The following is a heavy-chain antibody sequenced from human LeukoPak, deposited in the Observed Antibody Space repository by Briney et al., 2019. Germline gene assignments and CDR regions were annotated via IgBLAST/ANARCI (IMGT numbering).Heavy chain of an antibody. V-gene: IGHV4-59*01. CDR3: AGLDYYYYGMDV. J-gene: IGHJ6*02. Sequence: SETLSLTRTVSGGSISSYYWSWIRQPPGKGLEWIGYIYYSGSTNYNPSLKSRVTISVDTSKNQFSLKLSSVTAADTAVYYCAGLDYYYYGMDVWGQGTTVTVSS. CDR2: IYYSGST. D-gene: IGHD5-12*01. CDR1: GGSISSYY.